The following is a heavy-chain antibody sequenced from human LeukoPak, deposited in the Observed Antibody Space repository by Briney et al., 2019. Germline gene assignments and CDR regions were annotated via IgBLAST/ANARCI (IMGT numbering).Heavy chain of an antibody. D-gene: IGHD3-22*01. CDR1: GYTFTGYF. Sequence: ASVQVSCKGSGYTFTGYFIHWVRQAPGQGLEGMGWINPNSDGTNYAQKFQGRVTMTRDTSISTAYMELSRLRADDTAVYYCARDERYDSSGYPFDYWGEGTLVTVSS. J-gene: IGHJ4*02. CDR3: ARDERYDSSGYPFDY. CDR2: INPNSDGT. V-gene: IGHV1-2*02.